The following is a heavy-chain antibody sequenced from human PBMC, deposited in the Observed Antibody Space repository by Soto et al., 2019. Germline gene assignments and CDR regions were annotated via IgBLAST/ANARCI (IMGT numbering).Heavy chain of an antibody. J-gene: IGHJ4*02. CDR2: SSATGAGT. CDR1: GFTFSSYG. CDR3: AKDRRAGGNYGFYSDF. V-gene: IGHV3-23*01. Sequence: GGSLRLSCAASGFTFSSYGMTWVRQAPGKGLEWVSFSSATGAGTYYADPVKGRFTISRDNSKNTLYLQMTSLRADDTAVYYCAKDRRAGGNYGFYSDFWGQGALVTVSS. D-gene: IGHD1-7*01.